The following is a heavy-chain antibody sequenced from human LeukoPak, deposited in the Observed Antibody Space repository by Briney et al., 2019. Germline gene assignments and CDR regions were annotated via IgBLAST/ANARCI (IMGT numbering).Heavy chain of an antibody. CDR1: GFNFNNAW. Sequence: PGGSLRLSCAASGFNFNNAWMNWVRQAPGKGLEWVGRIKSKSDGGTTDNAAPVKGRFTISRDDSKNTLYLQMNSLTTEDTAVYYCSTPGYSYALFWGQGTLVTVSS. CDR3: STPGYSYALF. J-gene: IGHJ4*02. D-gene: IGHD5-18*01. V-gene: IGHV3-15*01. CDR2: IKSKSDGGTT.